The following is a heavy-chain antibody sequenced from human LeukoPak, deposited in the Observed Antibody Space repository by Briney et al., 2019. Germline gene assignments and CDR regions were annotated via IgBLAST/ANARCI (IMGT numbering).Heavy chain of an antibody. V-gene: IGHV1-8*01. CDR2: MNPNSGNT. CDR1: GYTFTSYD. J-gene: IGHJ6*03. Sequence: ASVKVSCKASGYTFTSYDINWVRQATGQGLEWVGWMNPNSGNTGYAQKFQGRVTMTRNTSISTAYMELSSLRSEDTAVYYCARGFGSTSWGAYYYYYYMDVWGKGTTVTISS. D-gene: IGHD2-2*01. CDR3: ARGFGSTSWGAYYYYYYMDV.